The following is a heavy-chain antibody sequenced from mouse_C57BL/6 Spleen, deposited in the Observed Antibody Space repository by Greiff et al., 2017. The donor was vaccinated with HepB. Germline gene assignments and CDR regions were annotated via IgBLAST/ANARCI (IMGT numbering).Heavy chain of an antibody. V-gene: IGHV1-22*01. CDR3: ARGGIYYGNYGAY. D-gene: IGHD2-1*01. Sequence: SGPELVKPGASVKMSCKASGYTFTDYNMHWVKQSHGKSLEWIGYINPNNGGTSYNQKFKGKATLTVNKSSSTAYMELRSLTSEDSAVYYCARGGIYYGNYGAYWGQGTLVTVSA. CDR2: INPNNGGT. CDR1: GYTFTDYN. J-gene: IGHJ3*01.